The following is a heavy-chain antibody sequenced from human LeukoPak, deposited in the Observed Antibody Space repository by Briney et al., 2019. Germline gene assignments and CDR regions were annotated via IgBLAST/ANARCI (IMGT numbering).Heavy chain of an antibody. CDR1: GGTFSSYA. V-gene: IGHV1-69*01. CDR2: IIPIFGTA. Sequence: SVRVSCKASGGTFSSYAISWVRQAPGQGLEWMGGIIPIFGTANYAQKFQGRVTITADESTSTAYMELSRLRSEDTAVYYCARGGRDGYITRDHDAFDIWGQEPVATVSS. D-gene: IGHD5-24*01. CDR3: ARGGRDGYITRDHDAFDI. J-gene: IGHJ3*02.